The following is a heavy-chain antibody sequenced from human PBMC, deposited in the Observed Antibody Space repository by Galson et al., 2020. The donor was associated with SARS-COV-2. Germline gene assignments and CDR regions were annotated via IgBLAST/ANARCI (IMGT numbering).Heavy chain of an antibody. CDR3: AREGGILIGAFDI. CDR1: GFTISSYG. CDR2: IWYDGSNK. V-gene: IGHV3-33*01. D-gene: IGHD3-9*01. Sequence: GESLKISCAASGFTISSYGMHWVRQAPGKGLEWVAVIWYDGSNKYYADSVKGRFTISRDNSKNTLYLQMNSLRAEDTAVYYCAREGGILIGAFDIWGQGTMVTVSS. J-gene: IGHJ3*02.